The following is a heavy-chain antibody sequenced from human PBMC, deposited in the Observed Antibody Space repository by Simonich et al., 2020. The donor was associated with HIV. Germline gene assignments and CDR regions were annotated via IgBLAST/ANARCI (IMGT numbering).Heavy chain of an antibody. CDR3: ARGPYGVRGSNWWGGCFDY. D-gene: IGHD6-13*01. Sequence: QVQLQQWGAGLLKPSETLSLTCAVYGGSFRGYYWRWSRQSPGKGRGWIGEINESGSTNYNASLKIRVTISVDTSKNQFSLKLSSVTDADTAVYYCARGPYGVRGSNWWGGCFDYWGQGTLVTVSS. V-gene: IGHV4-34*01. J-gene: IGHJ4*02. CDR1: GGSFRGYY. CDR2: INESGST.